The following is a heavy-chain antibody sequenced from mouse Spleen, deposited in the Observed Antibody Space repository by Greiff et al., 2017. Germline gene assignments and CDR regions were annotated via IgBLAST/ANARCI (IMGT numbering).Heavy chain of an antibody. J-gene: IGHJ3*01. V-gene: IGHV1-39*01. CDR3: ARSIYYGNYGFAY. Sequence: VQLKESGPELVKPGASVKISCKASGYSFTDYNMNWVKQSNGKSLEWIGVINPNYGTTSYNQKFKGKATLTVDQSSSTAYMQLNSLTSEDSAVYYCARSIYYGNYGFAYWGQGTLVTVSA. CDR1: GYSFTDYN. CDR2: INPNYGTT. D-gene: IGHD2-1*01.